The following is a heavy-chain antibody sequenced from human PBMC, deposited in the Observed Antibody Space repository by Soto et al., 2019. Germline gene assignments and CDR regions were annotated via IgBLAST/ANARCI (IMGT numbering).Heavy chain of an antibody. Sequence: SSVTVTCKASGGTFSSYAISWVRQTPGQGLEWMGGIIPIFGTANYAQKFQGRVTITADESTSTAYMELSSLRSEDTAVYYCANEVVEQQLVRARNWFDPWGQGTLVTVSS. CDR1: GGTFSSYA. D-gene: IGHD6-13*01. CDR2: IIPIFGTA. CDR3: ANEVVEQQLVRARNWFDP. J-gene: IGHJ5*02. V-gene: IGHV1-69*13.